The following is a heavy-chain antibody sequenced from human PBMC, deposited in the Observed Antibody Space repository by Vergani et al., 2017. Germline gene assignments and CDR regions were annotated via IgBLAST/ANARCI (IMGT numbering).Heavy chain of an antibody. Sequence: QVQLVQSGAEVKKPGASVKVSCKASGYTFTSYGISWVRQAPGQGLEWMGWISAYNGNPNYAQKPQGRVTMTTDTSTSTAYMELRSLRSDDTAVYYCARDPARNWGENPGPFDYWGQGTLVTVSA. CDR3: ARDPARNWGENPGPFDY. CDR1: GYTFTSYG. D-gene: IGHD7-27*01. V-gene: IGHV1-18*01. CDR2: ISAYNGNP. J-gene: IGHJ4*02.